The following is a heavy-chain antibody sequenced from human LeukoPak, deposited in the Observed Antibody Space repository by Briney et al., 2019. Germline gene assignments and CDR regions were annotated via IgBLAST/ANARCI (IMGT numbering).Heavy chain of an antibody. V-gene: IGHV3-74*03. Sequence: PGGALRLSCVGSGFTISNYWMHWVRQAPGTGRVWVSRIHPDGSITTYADSVKGRFTISRDNAKNTLYLQMNILRAEDTAVYYCAPQQTYSPYNWFDPWGQGTLVTVSS. CDR3: APQQTYSPYNWFDP. CDR1: GFTISNYW. D-gene: IGHD5-12*01. CDR2: IHPDGSIT. J-gene: IGHJ5*02.